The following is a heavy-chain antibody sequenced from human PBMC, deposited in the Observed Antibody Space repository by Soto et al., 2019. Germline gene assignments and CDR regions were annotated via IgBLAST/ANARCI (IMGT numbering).Heavy chain of an antibody. CDR2: IDTSGNT. CDR1: VDSITTYY. Sequence: SETLSLTCTVCVDSITTYYWSWVRQPAGKGLEWIGRIDTSGNTNYNPSLKSRVTMSVDTSKKQFSLKLTSVTAADTAVYYCARYSNNWFQTEGMDVWGQGTKGT. J-gene: IGHJ6*02. V-gene: IGHV4-4*07. D-gene: IGHD6-13*01. CDR3: ARYSNNWFQTEGMDV.